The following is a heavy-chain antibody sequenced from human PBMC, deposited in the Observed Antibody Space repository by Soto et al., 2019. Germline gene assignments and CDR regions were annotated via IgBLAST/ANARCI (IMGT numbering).Heavy chain of an antibody. J-gene: IGHJ4*02. CDR2: ISRDGSNE. CDR3: ARDPGGRYDFWSGYSDY. V-gene: IGHV3-30*04. Sequence: GGSNRPPCPAAGITCGGFARRLVRHAPGKGLEGVAVISRDGSNEYYTDSVQGRFTISRDNSKNALSLQMHSLRPEDTAVYYVARDPGGRYDFWSGYSDYWGQGTLVTVSS. D-gene: IGHD3-3*01. CDR1: GITCGGFA.